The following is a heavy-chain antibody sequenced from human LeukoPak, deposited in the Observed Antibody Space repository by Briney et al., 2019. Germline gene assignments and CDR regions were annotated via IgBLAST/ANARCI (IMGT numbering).Heavy chain of an antibody. CDR1: GGSISSYY. Sequence: SETLSLTCTVSGGSISSYYWSWIRQPPGKGLEWIGYIYTSGSTNYNPSLKIRVTISVDTSKNQFSLKLSSVTAADTAVYYCAIRDRSWFDPWGQGTLVTVSS. CDR3: AIRDRSWFDP. D-gene: IGHD2-15*01. CDR2: IYTSGST. J-gene: IGHJ5*02. V-gene: IGHV4-4*09.